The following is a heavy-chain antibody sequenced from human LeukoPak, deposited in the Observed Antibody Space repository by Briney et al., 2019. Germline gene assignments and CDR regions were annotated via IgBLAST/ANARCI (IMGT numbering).Heavy chain of an antibody. CDR3: ARGDPYYYDSSGYRSWDY. J-gene: IGHJ4*02. D-gene: IGHD3-22*01. CDR2: ISSSSSYI. CDR1: GFTFSSYS. V-gene: IGHV3-21*01. Sequence: PGGSLRLPCAASGFTFSSYSMNWVRQAPGKGLEWVSSISSSSSYIYYADSVKGRFAISRDNAKNSLYLQMNSLRAEDTAVYYCARGDPYYYDSSGYRSWDYWGQGTLVTVSS.